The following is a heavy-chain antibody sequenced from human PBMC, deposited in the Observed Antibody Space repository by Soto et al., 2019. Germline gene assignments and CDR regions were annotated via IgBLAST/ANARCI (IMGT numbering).Heavy chain of an antibody. CDR3: AREEALDSVVVPAALSPPAEDV. Sequence: QVQLVQSGAEVKKPGASVKVSCKASGYTFTGYYMHWVRQAPGQGLEWMGWINPNSGGTNYAQKFQGRVTMPRDTSITTAYMELSRLRSDDTAVHYCAREEALDSVVVPAALSPPAEDVWGQGTTVTVSS. D-gene: IGHD2-2*03. J-gene: IGHJ6*02. CDR2: INPNSGGT. CDR1: GYTFTGYY. V-gene: IGHV1-2*02.